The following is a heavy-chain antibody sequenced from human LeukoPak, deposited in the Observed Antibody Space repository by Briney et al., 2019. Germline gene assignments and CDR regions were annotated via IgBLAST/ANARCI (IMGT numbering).Heavy chain of an antibody. J-gene: IGHJ4*02. CDR1: GYTFTNYY. Sequence: ASVKVSCKASGYTFTNYYIHWVRQAPGQGLEWMGMINPSGGSTNYAQKFQGRVTMTMDTSTSTVYMELSRLRSEDTAVYYCAREGAQLGYDSSIYYYRRFDSWGQGTLVTVSS. CDR2: INPSGGST. V-gene: IGHV1-46*01. CDR3: AREGAQLGYDSSIYYYRRFDS. D-gene: IGHD3-22*01.